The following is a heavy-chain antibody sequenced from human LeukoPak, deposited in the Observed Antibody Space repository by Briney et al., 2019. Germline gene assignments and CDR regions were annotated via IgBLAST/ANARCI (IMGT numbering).Heavy chain of an antibody. J-gene: IGHJ4*02. D-gene: IGHD6-13*01. Sequence: GGSLRLSCAASGFTFSSYEMNWVRQAPGKGLEWVSGINWNGGSTGYADSVKGRFTISRDNAKNSLYLQMNSLRAEDTALYYCARTGTKQQLVTDYWGQGTLVTVSS. CDR3: ARTGTKQQLVTDY. V-gene: IGHV3-20*04. CDR2: INWNGGST. CDR1: GFTFSSYE.